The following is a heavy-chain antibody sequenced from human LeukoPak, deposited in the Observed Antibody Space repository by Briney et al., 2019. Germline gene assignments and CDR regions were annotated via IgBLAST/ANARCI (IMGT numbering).Heavy chain of an antibody. D-gene: IGHD4-23*01. CDR3: ARVKNYGGNSLFDY. V-gene: IGHV1-18*01. J-gene: IGHJ4*02. CDR1: GYTFTSYG. CDR2: ISAYNGDT. Sequence: ASVKVSCKASGYTFTSYGISWVRQAPGQGLEWMRWISAYNGDTNYAQKLQGRVTMTTDTSTSTAYMELRSLRSDDTAVYYCARVKNYGGNSLFDYWGQGTLVTVSS.